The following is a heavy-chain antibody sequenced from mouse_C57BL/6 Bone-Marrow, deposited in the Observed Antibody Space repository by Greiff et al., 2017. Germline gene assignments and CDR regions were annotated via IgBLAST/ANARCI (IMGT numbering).Heavy chain of an antibody. D-gene: IGHD1-1*01. J-gene: IGHJ1*03. CDR3: ARHRYYYGSSYGYFDV. V-gene: IGHV5-6*01. Sequence: EVKLVESGGDLVKPGGSLKLSCAASGFTFSSYGMSWVRQTPDKRLEWVATISSGGSYTYYPDSVEGRFTISRDNAKNTLYLQMSSLKSEDTAMYYCARHRYYYGSSYGYFDVWGTGTTVTVSS. CDR2: ISSGGSYT. CDR1: GFTFSSYG.